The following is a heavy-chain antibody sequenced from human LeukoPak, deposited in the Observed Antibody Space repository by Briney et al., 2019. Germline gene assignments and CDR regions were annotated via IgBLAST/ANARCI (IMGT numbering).Heavy chain of an antibody. Sequence: PGGSLRLSCAASGFNLSSYAMHWVRQAPGKGLEWVTVISSDGSNKYYADSVKGRFTISRDSSKNTLYLQMNSLRAEDTAIYYCARVIRAAPGKGYFDYWGQGTLVTVSS. V-gene: IGHV3-30*07. CDR1: GFNLSSYA. CDR2: ISSDGSNK. D-gene: IGHD6-13*01. CDR3: ARVIRAAPGKGYFDY. J-gene: IGHJ4*02.